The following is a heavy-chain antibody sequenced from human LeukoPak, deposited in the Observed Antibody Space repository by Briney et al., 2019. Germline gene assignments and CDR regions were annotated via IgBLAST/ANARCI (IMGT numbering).Heavy chain of an antibody. D-gene: IGHD6-13*01. Sequence: SETLSLTCTVSGGSISSYYGSWIPQPPGKGLEWSGYIYYSGSTNYNPSLKSRVTISVDTSKNQSSLKLGSVPAADTAVYYCAREYSRRPYSRGWFDPWGPGTLVTVSS. CDR2: IYYSGST. V-gene: IGHV4-59*01. J-gene: IGHJ5*02. CDR3: AREYSRRPYSRGWFDP. CDR1: GGSISSYY.